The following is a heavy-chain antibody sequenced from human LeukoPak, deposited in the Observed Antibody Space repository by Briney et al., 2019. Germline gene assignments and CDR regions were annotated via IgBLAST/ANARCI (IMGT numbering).Heavy chain of an antibody. Sequence: PGGSLRLSCAASGFTFSSYAMSWVRQAPGKGLEWVSAISGRGGSTYYADSVKGRFTISRDNSKNTLYLQMNSLRAEDTAVYYCAKPTGVNTVTAPFEYWGQGTLGTVSS. V-gene: IGHV3-23*01. D-gene: IGHD4-17*01. CDR2: ISGRGGST. J-gene: IGHJ4*02. CDR1: GFTFSSYA. CDR3: AKPTGVNTVTAPFEY.